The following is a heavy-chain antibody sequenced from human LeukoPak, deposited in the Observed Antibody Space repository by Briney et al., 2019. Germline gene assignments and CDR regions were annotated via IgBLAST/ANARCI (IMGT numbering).Heavy chain of an antibody. CDR2: ISAYNGNT. Sequence: ASVKVSCKASGYTFTSYGISWVRQAPGQGLEWMGWISAYNGNTNYAQKLQGRVTMTTDTSTSTAYMELSSLRSEDTAVYYCARATFGAAAGGDFDYWGQGTLVTVSS. D-gene: IGHD6-13*01. V-gene: IGHV1-18*01. CDR3: ARATFGAAAGGDFDY. CDR1: GYTFTSYG. J-gene: IGHJ4*02.